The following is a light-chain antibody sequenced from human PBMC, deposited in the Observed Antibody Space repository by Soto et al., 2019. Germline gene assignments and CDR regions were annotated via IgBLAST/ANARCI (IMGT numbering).Light chain of an antibody. CDR3: QQYGSSGT. V-gene: IGKV3-20*01. J-gene: IGKJ1*01. Sequence: VLTQSPGTLSLSPGERATLSCRVSQRVSNYLAWYQQKPGQARRLLIYGASNRATGILYRFSGSGSGTDFTLTISRLAPEDFAVYYCQQYGSSGTFGQGTKVDIK. CDR2: GAS. CDR1: QRVSNY.